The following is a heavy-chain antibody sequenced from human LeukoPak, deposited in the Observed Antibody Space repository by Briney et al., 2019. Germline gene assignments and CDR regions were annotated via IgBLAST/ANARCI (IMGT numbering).Heavy chain of an antibody. Sequence: GGSLRLSCAASGFSFHYYAMHWVRQAPGKGLEWVAVISYDGANEYYADSVKGRLTISRDNSKDTLYMEMSSLRPEDTAVYYCARPIDNGSGSYYFPYWGQGTLVTVSS. V-gene: IGHV3-30-3*01. D-gene: IGHD3-10*01. CDR2: ISYDGANE. J-gene: IGHJ4*02. CDR1: GFSFHYYA. CDR3: ARPIDNGSGSYYFPY.